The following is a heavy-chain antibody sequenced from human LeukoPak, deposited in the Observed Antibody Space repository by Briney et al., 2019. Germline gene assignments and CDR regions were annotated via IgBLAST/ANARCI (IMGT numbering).Heavy chain of an antibody. CDR3: ARDQDAAARYYYYYYMDV. Sequence: SGGSLRLSCAASGFTFDDYGMSWVRQAPGKGLKWVSGINWSGGSTGYADSVKGRFTISRDNAKNSLYLQMNSLRAEVTALYYCARDQDAAARYYYYYYMDVWGKGTTVTVSS. J-gene: IGHJ6*03. D-gene: IGHD6-6*01. CDR2: INWSGGST. CDR1: GFTFDDYG. V-gene: IGHV3-20*04.